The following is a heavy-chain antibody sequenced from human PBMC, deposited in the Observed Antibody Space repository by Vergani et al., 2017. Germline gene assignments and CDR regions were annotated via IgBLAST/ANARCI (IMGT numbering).Heavy chain of an antibody. CDR3: TGETRREPNAY. V-gene: IGHV3-48*03. D-gene: IGHD1-14*01. CDR2: ISSSGNTV. Sequence: EVQLVESGGGLVQPGGSLRLSCAASGFTFNSYEMNWVRQAPGKGLEWSSYISSSGNTVYYTDSVKGRFTISRDKAKKSWYLQMNGLRAEDTAIYYCTGETRREPNAYWGQGTLVTVSS. J-gene: IGHJ4*02. CDR1: GFTFNSYE.